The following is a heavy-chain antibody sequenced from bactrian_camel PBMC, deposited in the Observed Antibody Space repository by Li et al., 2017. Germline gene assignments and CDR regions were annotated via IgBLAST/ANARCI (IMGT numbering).Heavy chain of an antibody. J-gene: IGHJ6*01. V-gene: IGHV3S59*01. CDR1: QSTNSLFC. CDR2: IYASGGAT. Sequence: DVQLVESGGGSVQAGGSLRLSCAPSQSTNSLFCTGWFRQAPGKEREGVAAIYASGGATRYGDSVKGRFTISRDNAKKTLYLQMNSLKPEDTAMYYCAADPSAAFGLGFRPGDFAYWGQGTQVTVS. CDR3: AADPSAAFGLGFRPGDFAY. D-gene: IGHD5*01.